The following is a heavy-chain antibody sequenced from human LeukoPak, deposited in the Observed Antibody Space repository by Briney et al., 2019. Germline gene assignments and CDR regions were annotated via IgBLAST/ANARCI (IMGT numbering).Heavy chain of an antibody. D-gene: IGHD2/OR15-2a*01. CDR2: IMARSKYI. CDR3: TKDQGRDMGKKDYCQYAMDV. V-gene: IGHV3-21*01. Sequence: GGSLRLSCAASGFTFSDYAMNWVRQAPGKGLEWVSSIMARSKYIYYGDSVRGRFTISRDNAKNSLYLQMNNLRAEDTAIYYCTKDQGRDMGKKDYCQYAMDVWGPGTTVTVSS. J-gene: IGHJ6*02. CDR1: GFTFSDYA.